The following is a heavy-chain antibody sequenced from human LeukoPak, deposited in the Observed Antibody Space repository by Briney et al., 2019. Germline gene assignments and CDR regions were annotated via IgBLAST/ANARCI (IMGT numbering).Heavy chain of an antibody. Sequence: PGGSLRLSCAASGFTFSTYGIHWVRQAPGKGLEWVAFIRYDGSNKYYADSVKGRFTISRDNSKNTLYLQMNSLKSEDTAVYYCAKDPVSRDLWGSSPDYWGQGTPVTVSS. D-gene: IGHD6-13*01. V-gene: IGHV3-30*02. CDR2: IRYDGSNK. J-gene: IGHJ4*02. CDR3: AKDPVSRDLWGSSPDY. CDR1: GFTFSTYG.